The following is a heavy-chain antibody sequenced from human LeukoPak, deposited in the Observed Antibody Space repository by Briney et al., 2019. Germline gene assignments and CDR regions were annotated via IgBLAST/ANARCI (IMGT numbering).Heavy chain of an antibody. CDR1: GFTFSNYA. J-gene: IGHJ4*02. Sequence: GGSLRLSCAASGFTFSNYAMSWVRQAPGKGQEWVSTVSGNGGTTYYADSVKGRFTISRDNSKKTLYLQMNSLRAEDTAVYYCARAFRGYSGYVDYWGQGTLVTVSS. CDR3: ARAFRGYSGYVDY. V-gene: IGHV3-23*01. D-gene: IGHD5-12*01. CDR2: VSGNGGTT.